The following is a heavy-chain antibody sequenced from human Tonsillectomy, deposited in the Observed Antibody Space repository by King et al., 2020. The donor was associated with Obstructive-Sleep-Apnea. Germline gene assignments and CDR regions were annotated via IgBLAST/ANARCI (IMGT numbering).Heavy chain of an antibody. J-gene: IGHJ5*02. V-gene: IGHV3-66*01. CDR1: GFTVSSDY. D-gene: IGHD6-19*01. Sequence: VQLVESGGGLVQPGGSLRVSCAASGFTVSSDYMSWVRQAPGKGLEWVSVIYSGGNTYYADSVKGRFTISRDNSKNTLYLQMNSLRAEDTAVYYCARDLSSSGWLYTRFDPWGQGTLVTVSS. CDR3: ARDLSSSGWLYTRFDP. CDR2: IYSGGNT.